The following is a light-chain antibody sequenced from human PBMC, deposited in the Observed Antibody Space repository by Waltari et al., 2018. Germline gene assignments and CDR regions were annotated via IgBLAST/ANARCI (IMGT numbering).Light chain of an antibody. V-gene: IGLV1-40*01. J-gene: IGLJ3*02. CDR2: GNS. CDR3: QSYDSSLSGWV. Sequence: QSVLTQPPSVSGAPGQRVTISCTGSRSNIGAGYDVHWYQQLPGTAPQLLISGNSNRPSGVPDRFSGSKSGTSASLAITGLQAEDEADYYCQSYDSSLSGWVFGGGTKLTVL. CDR1: RSNIGAGYD.